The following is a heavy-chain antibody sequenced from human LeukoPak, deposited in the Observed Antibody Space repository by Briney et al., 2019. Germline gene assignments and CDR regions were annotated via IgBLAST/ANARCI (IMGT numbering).Heavy chain of an antibody. CDR3: ASTKNRGYYYDSSGYYGSREYFDY. Sequence: ASVKVSCKASGYTFTSYYMHWVRQAPGQGLEWMGIINPSGGSTSYAQKFQGRVTMTRDTSTSTVYMELSSLRSEDTAVYYCASTKNRGYYYDSSGYYGSREYFDYWGQGTLVTVSS. CDR1: GYTFTSYY. J-gene: IGHJ4*02. D-gene: IGHD3-22*01. V-gene: IGHV1-46*01. CDR2: INPSGGST.